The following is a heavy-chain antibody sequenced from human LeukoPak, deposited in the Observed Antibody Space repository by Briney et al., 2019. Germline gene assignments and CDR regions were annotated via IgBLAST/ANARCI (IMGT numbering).Heavy chain of an antibody. D-gene: IGHD6-13*01. CDR3: ARDFGQQLLGKYYYYG. J-gene: IGHJ6*01. CDR2: ISYDGSNK. V-gene: IGHV3-30-3*01. Sequence: GGSLRLSCAASGFTFSSYAMHWVRQAPGKGLEWVAVISYDGSNKYYADSVKGRFTISRDNSKNTVYLQMNSLRAEDTAVYYCARDFGQQLLGKYYYYG. CDR1: GFTFSSYA.